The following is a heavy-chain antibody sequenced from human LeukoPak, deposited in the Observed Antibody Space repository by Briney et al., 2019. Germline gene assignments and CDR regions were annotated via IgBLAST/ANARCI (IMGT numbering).Heavy chain of an antibody. J-gene: IGHJ4*02. CDR3: ARGFDTSGYYTGH. CDR1: GYTFTGYY. D-gene: IGHD3-22*01. CDR2: INPNSGGT. Sequence: ASVKVSCKASGYTFTGYYMHWVRQAPGQGLEWMGWINPNSGGTNYAQKFQGRVTMTRDTSTSTAYMELSRLRADDTAVYYCARGFDTSGYYTGHWGQGTLVTVSS. V-gene: IGHV1-2*02.